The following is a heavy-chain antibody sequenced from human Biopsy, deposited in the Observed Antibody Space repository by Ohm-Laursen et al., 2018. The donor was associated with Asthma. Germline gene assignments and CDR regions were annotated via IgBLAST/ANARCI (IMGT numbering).Heavy chain of an antibody. V-gene: IGHV3-23*01. J-gene: IGHJ4*02. CDR1: GFTFSSYA. CDR2: ISGSGGST. Sequence: SLRLSCAASGFTFSSYAMSWVRQAPGKGLEWVSVISGSGGSTHYADSVKGRFTISRDHSKNTLYLQMNSLRAEDTAAYYCARGDSSGWSHYYFDYWGQGTLVTVSS. CDR3: ARGDSSGWSHYYFDY. D-gene: IGHD6-19*01.